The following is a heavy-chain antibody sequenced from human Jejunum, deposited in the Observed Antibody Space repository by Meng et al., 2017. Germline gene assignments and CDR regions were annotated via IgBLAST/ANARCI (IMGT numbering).Heavy chain of an antibody. CDR2: IYPSVST. V-gene: IGHV4-59*01. CDR3: ARSLGVVRFLEWSRENYYFDY. Sequence: SETLSLTCTVPGGFISSYYWSWIRQPPGKGLEWIGYIYPSVSTNYNPSLKSRVTISVDTSKNQFSLKLSSVTAADTAVYYCARSLGVVRFLEWSRENYYFDYWGQGTLVTVSS. D-gene: IGHD3-3*01. J-gene: IGHJ4*02. CDR1: GGFISSYY.